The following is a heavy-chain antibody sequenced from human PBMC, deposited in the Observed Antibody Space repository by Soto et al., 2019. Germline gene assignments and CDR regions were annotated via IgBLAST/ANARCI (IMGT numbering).Heavy chain of an antibody. CDR1: GGSISSYY. Sequence: SETLSLTCTVSGGSISSYYWSWIRQPPGKGLEWIGYIYYSGSTNYNPSLKSRVTISVDTSKNQFSLKLSSVTAADTAVYYCARMKWELGGNDYWGQGTLVTVSS. CDR3: ARMKWELGGNDY. D-gene: IGHD1-26*01. CDR2: IYYSGST. J-gene: IGHJ4*02. V-gene: IGHV4-59*01.